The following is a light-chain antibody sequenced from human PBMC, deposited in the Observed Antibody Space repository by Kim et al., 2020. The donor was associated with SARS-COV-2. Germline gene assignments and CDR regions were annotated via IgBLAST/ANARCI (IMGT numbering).Light chain of an antibody. CDR3: QQRRNWPPIT. CDR2: DAS. Sequence: EIVLTQSPATLSLSPGERATLSCRASQSVSSYLAWYQQKPGQAPRLLIYDASNSATGIPARFSGSGSGTDFTLTISSLEPEGFAVYYCQQRRNWPPITFGQGTRLEIK. J-gene: IGKJ5*01. V-gene: IGKV3-11*01. CDR1: QSVSSY.